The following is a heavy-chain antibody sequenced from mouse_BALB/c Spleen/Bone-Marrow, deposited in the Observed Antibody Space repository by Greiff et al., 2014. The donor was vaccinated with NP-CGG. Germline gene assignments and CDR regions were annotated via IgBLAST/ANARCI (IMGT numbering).Heavy chain of an antibody. D-gene: IGHD1-1*01. V-gene: IGHV3-6*02. J-gene: IGHJ2*01. CDR1: GYSITSGYY. CDR3: AKDYCHGSGYFDF. CDR2: ISYDGSN. Sequence: ESGPGLVKPSQSLSLTCSVTGYSITSGYYWNWIRQFPGKKLEWMGHISYDGSNNYNPSLKNRISITRDTSKNQFFLKLKSVTSEDTDAYVFAKDYCHGSGYFDFWGQGTTLTVSS.